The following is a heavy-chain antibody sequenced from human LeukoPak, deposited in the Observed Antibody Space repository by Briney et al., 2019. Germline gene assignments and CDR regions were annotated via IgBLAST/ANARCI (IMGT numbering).Heavy chain of an antibody. Sequence: QPGRSLRLSCAASGFTFSSYGMHWVRQAPGKGLEWVAFIRYDGSNKYYADSVKGRFTISRDNSKNTLYLQMNSLRAEDTAVYYCAKDFLGRRCSSTSCYPSYWGQGTLVTVSS. D-gene: IGHD2-2*01. CDR3: AKDFLGRRCSSTSCYPSY. V-gene: IGHV3-30*02. J-gene: IGHJ4*02. CDR2: IRYDGSNK. CDR1: GFTFSSYG.